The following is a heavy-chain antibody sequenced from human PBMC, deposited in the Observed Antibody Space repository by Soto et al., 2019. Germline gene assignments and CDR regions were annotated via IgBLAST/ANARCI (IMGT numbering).Heavy chain of an antibody. CDR3: LSSVVVVAASLH. CDR2: ISSSGSTI. D-gene: IGHD2-15*01. V-gene: IGHV3-48*03. CDR1: GFTFSSYE. J-gene: IGHJ4*02. Sequence: PGGSLRLSCAASGFTFSSYEMNWVRQAPGKGLEWVSYISSSGSTIYYADSVKGRFTISRDNAKNSLYLQMNSLRAEDTAVYYCLSSVVVVAASLHWGQGTLVTVSS.